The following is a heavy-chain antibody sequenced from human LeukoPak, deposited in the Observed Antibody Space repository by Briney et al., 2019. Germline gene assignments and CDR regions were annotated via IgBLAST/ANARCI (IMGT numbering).Heavy chain of an antibody. CDR1: GGSISSYY. CDR3: ARGGLWFGELSLGWIDY. Sequence: PSETLSLTCTVSGGSISSYYWSWIRQPPGKGLEWIGYIYYSGSTNYNPSLKSRVTISVDTSKNQFSLKLSSVTAADTTVYYCARGGLWFGELSLGWIDYWGQGTLVTVSS. CDR2: IYYSGST. D-gene: IGHD3-10*01. J-gene: IGHJ4*02. V-gene: IGHV4-59*01.